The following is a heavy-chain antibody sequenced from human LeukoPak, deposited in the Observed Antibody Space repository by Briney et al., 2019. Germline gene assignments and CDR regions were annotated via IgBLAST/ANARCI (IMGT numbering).Heavy chain of an antibody. CDR3: ARSLTPRYCSSTSCYYFDY. CDR2: IYYSGST. V-gene: IGHV4-39*07. Sequence: SETLSLTCTVSGGSISSSSYYWGWIRQPPGKGLEWIGSIYYSGSTYYNPSLKSRVTISVDTSKNQFSLKLSSVTAADTAVYYCARSLTPRYCSSTSCYYFDYWGQGTLVTVSS. J-gene: IGHJ4*02. D-gene: IGHD2-2*01. CDR1: GGSISSSSYY.